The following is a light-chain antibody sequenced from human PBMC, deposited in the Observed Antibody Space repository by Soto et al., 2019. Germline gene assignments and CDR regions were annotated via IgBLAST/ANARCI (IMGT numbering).Light chain of an antibody. Sequence: EIVLTQSPATLSLSPGERATLSCRASQSVSNYLAWYQQKPGQAPRLLIYDASRRATGIPAMVSGSGSRTVFTLTSGCLKPEGFAVYYCQQRNGWLRTFGQGTKLEFK. CDR3: QQRNGWLRT. J-gene: IGKJ2*01. V-gene: IGKV3-11*01. CDR2: DAS. CDR1: QSVSNY.